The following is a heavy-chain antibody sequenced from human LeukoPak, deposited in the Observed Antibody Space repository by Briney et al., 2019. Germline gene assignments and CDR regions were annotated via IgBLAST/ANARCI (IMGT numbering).Heavy chain of an antibody. CDR3: ARAQYYYDSSGAVGFDP. CDR1: GFTFSSYS. J-gene: IGHJ5*02. D-gene: IGHD3-22*01. V-gene: IGHV3-21*01. CDR2: ISSSSSYI. Sequence: GGSLRLSCAASGFTFSSYSMNWVRQAPGKGLEWVSSISSSSSYIYYADSVKGRFTISRDNAKNSLYLQMNSLRTEDTAVYYCARAQYYYDSSGAVGFDPWGQGTLVTVSS.